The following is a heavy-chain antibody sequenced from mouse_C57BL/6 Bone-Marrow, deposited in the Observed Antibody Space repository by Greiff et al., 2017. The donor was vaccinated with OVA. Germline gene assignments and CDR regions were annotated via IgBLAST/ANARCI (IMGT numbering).Heavy chain of an antibody. CDR1: GYTFTSSG. Sequence: QVQLQQSGAELARPGASVKLSCKASGYTFTSSGISWVKQRPGQGLEWIGEIYPRSGNTYYNEKFKGKATLTADKSSSPAYMELRSLTSEDSAVYFCARYYGSSLLYWYFDVWGTGTTVTVSS. CDR3: ARYYGSSLLYWYFDV. V-gene: IGHV1-81*01. J-gene: IGHJ1*03. CDR2: IYPRSGNT. D-gene: IGHD1-1*01.